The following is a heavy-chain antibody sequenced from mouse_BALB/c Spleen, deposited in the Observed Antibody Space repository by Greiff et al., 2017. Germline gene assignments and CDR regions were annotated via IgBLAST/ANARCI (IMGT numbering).Heavy chain of an antibody. CDR1: GYTFTSYY. Sequence: QVQLQQSGAELVKPGASVKLSCKASGYTFTSYYMYWVKQRPGQGLEWIGEINPSNGGTNFNEKFKSKATLTVDKSSSTAYMQLSSLTSEDSAVYYCTRGGNYAWFAYWGQGTLVTVSA. CDR3: TRGGNYAWFAY. D-gene: IGHD2-1*01. CDR2: INPSNGGT. J-gene: IGHJ3*01. V-gene: IGHV1S81*02.